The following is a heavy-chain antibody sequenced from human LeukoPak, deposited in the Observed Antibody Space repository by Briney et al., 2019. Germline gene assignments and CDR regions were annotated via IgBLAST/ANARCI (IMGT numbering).Heavy chain of an antibody. V-gene: IGHV1-2*02. CDR3: ARDYDYVWGSYRSEWPV. CDR2: INPNSGGT. CDR1: GYTFTGYY. J-gene: IGHJ6*04. Sequence: ASVKVSCKASGYTFTGYYMHWVRQAPGQGLEWMGWINPNSGGTNYAQKFQGRVTMTRDTSISTAYMELSKLRSDDTAVYYCARDYDYVWGSYRSEWPVWGKGTTVTVSS. D-gene: IGHD3-16*02.